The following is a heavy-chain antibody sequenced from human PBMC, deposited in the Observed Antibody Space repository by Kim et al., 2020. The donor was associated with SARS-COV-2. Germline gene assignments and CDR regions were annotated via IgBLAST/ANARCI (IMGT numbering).Heavy chain of an antibody. CDR1: GYTFTSYA. CDR3: ARDGGYCSGGSCVVLFDY. V-gene: IGHV1-3*01. J-gene: IGHJ4*02. D-gene: IGHD2-15*01. Sequence: ASVKVSCKASGYTFTSYAMHWVRQAPGQRLEWMGWINAGNGNTKYSQKFQGRVTITRDTSASTAYMELSSLRSEDTAVYYCARDGGYCSGGSCVVLFDYWGQGTLVTVSS. CDR2: INAGNGNT.